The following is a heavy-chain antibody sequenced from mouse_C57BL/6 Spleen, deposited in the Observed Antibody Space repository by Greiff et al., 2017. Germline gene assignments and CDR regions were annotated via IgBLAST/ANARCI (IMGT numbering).Heavy chain of an antibody. V-gene: IGHV14-3*01. CDR3: AFYSSYGGFAY. CDR2: IDPANGNT. J-gene: IGHJ3*01. Sequence: EVQLQQSVAELVRPGASLKLSCTASGFNIKNTYMYWVQQSPDQGLEWIGRIDPANGNTNYAPKFQGQTTITADTTSNTAYLQLSSLTSEDTAIYYCAFYSSYGGFAYWGQGTLVTVSA. CDR1: GFNIKNTY. D-gene: IGHD2-5*01.